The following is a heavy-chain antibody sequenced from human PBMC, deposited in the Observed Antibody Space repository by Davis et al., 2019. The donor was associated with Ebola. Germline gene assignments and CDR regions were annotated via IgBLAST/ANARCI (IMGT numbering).Heavy chain of an antibody. CDR3: AREASGLDY. CDR2: ISSSSSTI. D-gene: IGHD5-12*01. CDR1: GFTFSSYA. Sequence: PGGSLRLSCAASGFTFSSYAMSWVRQAPGKGLEWVSYISSSSSTIYYADSVKGRFTISRDNAKNSLYLQMNSLRAEDTAVYYCAREASGLDYWGQGTLVTVSS. J-gene: IGHJ4*02. V-gene: IGHV3-48*04.